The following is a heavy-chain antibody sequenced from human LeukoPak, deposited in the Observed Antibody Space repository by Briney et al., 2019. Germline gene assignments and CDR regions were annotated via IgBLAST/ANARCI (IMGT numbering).Heavy chain of an antibody. V-gene: IGHV4-61*02. CDR1: GGSISSGDFY. J-gene: IGHJ4*02. Sequence: SETLSLTCTVSGGSISSGDFYWSWIRQPAGKGLEWIGRIYTSGSTNYNPSLQSRVTISVDTSKNQFSLKLTSVTAADTAVYYCARGNYDSSGYYGGYFDYWGQGTLVTVSS. CDR2: IYTSGST. CDR3: ARGNYDSSGYYGGYFDY. D-gene: IGHD3-22*01.